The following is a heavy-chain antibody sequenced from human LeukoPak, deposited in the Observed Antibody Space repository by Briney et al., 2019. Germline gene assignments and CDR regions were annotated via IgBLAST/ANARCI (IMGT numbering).Heavy chain of an antibody. CDR3: ASLAGSPIAAAGASGAFDI. CDR2: IYPGDSDT. D-gene: IGHD6-13*01. J-gene: IGHJ3*02. V-gene: IGHV5-51*01. CDR1: GYSFTSYW. Sequence: GESLQISCKGSGYSFTSYWIAWVRQMPGKGLEWMGIIYPGDSDTRYSPSFQGQVTISADKSISTAYLQWSSLRASDTAMYYCASLAGSPIAAAGASGAFDIWGQGTMVTVSS.